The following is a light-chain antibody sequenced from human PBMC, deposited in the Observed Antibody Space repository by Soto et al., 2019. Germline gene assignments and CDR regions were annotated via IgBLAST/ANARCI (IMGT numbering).Light chain of an antibody. CDR1: QSVSISY. Sequence: EIVLTQSPGTLSLSPGERATLSCRASQSVSISYLAWYQQKPXXAPRLLIYGASNRATGIPARFSGSXXGPDFTLSISSPEPEDFAVYYWTQRNNWAVTFGGGTKVDIK. V-gene: IGKV3D-20*02. CDR2: GAS. CDR3: TQRNNWAVT. J-gene: IGKJ4*02.